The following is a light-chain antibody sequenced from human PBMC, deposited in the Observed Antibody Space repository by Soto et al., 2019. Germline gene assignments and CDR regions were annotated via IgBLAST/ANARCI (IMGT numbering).Light chain of an antibody. CDR3: HQSYSTLSIS. J-gene: IGKJ5*01. V-gene: IGKV3-20*01. CDR1: QNVGRDY. CDR2: NAV. Sequence: EIVLTQSPGTLSLSPGERAILSCRASQNVGRDYLAWFQQKPGQPPRVLVYNAVTTAAGIPDRFSGSGSGTDFTLTISTLEPEDFAVYYCHQSYSTLSISFGQGTRLEIK.